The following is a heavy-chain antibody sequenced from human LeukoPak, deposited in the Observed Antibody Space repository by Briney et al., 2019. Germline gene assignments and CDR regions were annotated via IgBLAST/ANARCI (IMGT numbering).Heavy chain of an antibody. J-gene: IGHJ4*02. CDR1: GYTFTSYY. Sequence: ASVKVSCKASGYTFTSYYIHWVRQAPGQGLEWMGRINPNSGGTNYAQKFQGRVTMTTDTSISTAYMELNRLRSDDTAVYYCAREITAVAGYWGQGTLVTVSS. V-gene: IGHV1-2*06. CDR3: AREITAVAGY. CDR2: INPNSGGT. D-gene: IGHD6-13*01.